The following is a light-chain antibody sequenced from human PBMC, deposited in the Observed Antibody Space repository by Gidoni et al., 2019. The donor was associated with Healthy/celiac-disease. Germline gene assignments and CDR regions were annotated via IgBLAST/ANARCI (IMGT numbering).Light chain of an antibody. CDR2: GAS. CDR1: QSVSSSY. Sequence: ELVWPQSAGTLSLSAGERATLSCRASQSVSSSYLAWYQQKPGQAPRLLIYGASSRATGIPDRFSGSGSATAFTLTISRLEPEDFAVYYCQQYGSSRLTFGGXTKVEIK. J-gene: IGKJ4*01. CDR3: QQYGSSRLT. V-gene: IGKV3-20*01.